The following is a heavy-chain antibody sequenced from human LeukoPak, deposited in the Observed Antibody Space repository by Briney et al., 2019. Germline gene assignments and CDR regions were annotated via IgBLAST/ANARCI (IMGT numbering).Heavy chain of an antibody. V-gene: IGHV1-46*01. CDR3: ARVRDGYNDAYDI. J-gene: IGHJ3*02. CDR2: VNPGGGNT. Sequence: ASVKVSCKASGYTFTNYYMHWVRQAPGQGLEWMGLVNPGGGNTNYAQNFQGRVTMTRDTSTSTVYMELSSLRSEDTAIYYCARVRDGYNDAYDIWGQGTVVTVPS. CDR1: GYTFTNYY. D-gene: IGHD5-24*01.